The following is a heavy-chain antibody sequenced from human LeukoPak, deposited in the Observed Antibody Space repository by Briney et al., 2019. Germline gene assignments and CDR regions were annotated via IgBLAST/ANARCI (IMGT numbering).Heavy chain of an antibody. V-gene: IGHV3-23*01. Sequence: GGSLRLFCAASGFTFSYYGMNWVRQAPGKGLEWVSGIIGGGDRTYYEDSVKGRFTISRDNSKNTLYLQMNSLRAEDTAVYYCARDYGGSSPFDYWGQGTLVTVSS. CDR3: ARDYGGSSPFDY. CDR2: IIGGGDRT. D-gene: IGHD4-23*01. J-gene: IGHJ4*02. CDR1: GFTFSYYG.